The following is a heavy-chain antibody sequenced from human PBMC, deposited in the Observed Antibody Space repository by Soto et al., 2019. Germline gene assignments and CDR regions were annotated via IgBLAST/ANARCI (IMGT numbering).Heavy chain of an antibody. Sequence: GGSLRLSCAASGFTFSSYGMHWVRQAPGKGLEWVAVIWYDGSNKYYADSVKGRFTISRDNSKNTLYLQMNSLRAEDTAVYYCARDKYDILTGYYTNNWFDPWGQGTLVTVSS. D-gene: IGHD3-9*01. J-gene: IGHJ5*02. CDR2: IWYDGSNK. V-gene: IGHV3-33*01. CDR1: GFTFSSYG. CDR3: ARDKYDILTGYYTNNWFDP.